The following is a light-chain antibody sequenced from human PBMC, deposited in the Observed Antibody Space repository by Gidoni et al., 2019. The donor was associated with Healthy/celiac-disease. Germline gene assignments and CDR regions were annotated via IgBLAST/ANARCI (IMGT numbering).Light chain of an antibody. V-gene: IGLV2-14*03. Sequence: QSALTPPASVSGPPGQSITISCTGTSSDVGGYNYVSCYQQHPGKAPKLMIYDVSNRPSGVSNRFSGSKSGNTASLTISGLQAEDEAAYYCSSYTSSSPLVFGGGTTLTVL. CDR3: SSYTSSSPLV. CDR2: DVS. J-gene: IGLJ2*01. CDR1: SSDVGGYNY.